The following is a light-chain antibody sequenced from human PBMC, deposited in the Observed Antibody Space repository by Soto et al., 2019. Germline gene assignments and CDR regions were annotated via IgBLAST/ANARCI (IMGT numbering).Light chain of an antibody. CDR3: CSYVGGTTFENVV. CDR1: SSDVGNYDL. V-gene: IGLV2-23*02. Sequence: QSALTQPASVSGSPGQSITISCTGTSSDVGNYDLVSWYQQRPGKVPKLLIYEVNKRPSGVSNRFSGYKSGNTASLTISGLQAEDEADYFCCSYVGGTTFENVVFGGGTKLTVL. CDR2: EVN. J-gene: IGLJ2*01.